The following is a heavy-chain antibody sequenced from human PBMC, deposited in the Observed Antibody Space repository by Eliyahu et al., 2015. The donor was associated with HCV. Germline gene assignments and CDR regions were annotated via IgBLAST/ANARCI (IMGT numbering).Heavy chain of an antibody. D-gene: IGHD1-14*01. CDR1: GFTFSSYS. V-gene: IGHV3-21*01. CDR2: ISSSSSYI. Sequence: EVQLVESGGGLVKPGGSLRLSCAASGFTFSSYSMNWVRQAPGKGLEWVSSISSSSSYIYYADSVKGRFTISRDNAKNSLYLQMNSLRAEDTAVYYCARDSTTIPPWFDPWGQGTLVTVSS. J-gene: IGHJ5*02. CDR3: ARDSTTIPPWFDP.